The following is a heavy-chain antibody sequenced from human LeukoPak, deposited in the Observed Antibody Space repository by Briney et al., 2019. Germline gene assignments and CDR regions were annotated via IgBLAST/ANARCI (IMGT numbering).Heavy chain of an antibody. CDR1: GYTFTSYD. J-gene: IGHJ4*02. Sequence: ASVKVSCKASGYTFTSYDINWVRQATGHGLEWMGWMNPNSGNTGYAQKFQGRVTMTRNTSISTAYMELSSLRSEDTAVYYCARAVWGSSWYRVGDYWRQGTLVTVSS. V-gene: IGHV1-8*01. CDR2: MNPNSGNT. CDR3: ARAVWGSSWYRVGDY. D-gene: IGHD6-13*01.